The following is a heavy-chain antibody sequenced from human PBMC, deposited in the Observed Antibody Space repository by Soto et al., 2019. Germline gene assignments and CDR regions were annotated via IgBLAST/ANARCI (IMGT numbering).Heavy chain of an antibody. D-gene: IGHD7-27*01. CDR1: GDSISNLEYF. CDR3: ARGRYCLTGRCFPNWFDS. J-gene: IGHJ5*01. Sequence: PSETLSLTCSVSGDSISNLEYFWAWIRQPPGQALEYIGYIYKSATTYYNPSFESRVAISVDTSKGQFSLHVTSVNAADTAVYFCARGRYCLTGRCFPNWFDSWGQGALVTVSS. CDR2: IYKSATT. V-gene: IGHV4-30-4*01.